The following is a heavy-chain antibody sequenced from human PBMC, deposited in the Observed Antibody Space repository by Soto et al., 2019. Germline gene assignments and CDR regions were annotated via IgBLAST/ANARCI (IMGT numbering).Heavy chain of an antibody. CDR2: IYPGDSKT. V-gene: IGHV5-51*01. D-gene: IGHD3-22*01. CDR1: GFTFTNYW. CDR3: ARHPNYYDSSGYYYSDY. J-gene: IGHJ4*02. Sequence: GESLKISCKGSGFTFTNYWIAWVRQMPGKGLEWMGIIYPGDSKTRYSPSFQGQVTISADKSISTAFLHWSSLKASDTAMYNCARHPNYYDSSGYYYSDYWCQGTQVTDSS.